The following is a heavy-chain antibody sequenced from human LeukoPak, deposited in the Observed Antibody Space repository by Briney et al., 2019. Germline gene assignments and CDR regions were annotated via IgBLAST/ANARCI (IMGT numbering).Heavy chain of an antibody. V-gene: IGHV3-23*01. CDR2: ISGSGGST. Sequence: GGSLRLSCAASGFTFSSYAMNWVRQAPGKGLEWVSGISGSGGSTYYADSVKGRFTISRDNSKNTLYLQMNSLRAEDTAVYYCAAGPYGGNTPFDYWGQGTLVTISS. J-gene: IGHJ4*02. CDR3: AAGPYGGNTPFDY. D-gene: IGHD4-23*01. CDR1: GFTFSSYA.